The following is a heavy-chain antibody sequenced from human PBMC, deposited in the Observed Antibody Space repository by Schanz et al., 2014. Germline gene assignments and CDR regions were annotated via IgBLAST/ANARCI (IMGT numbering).Heavy chain of an antibody. CDR1: GYTFTNHY. CDR2: ISPSSGGT. V-gene: IGHV1-2*06. CDR3: ARESVSRTRWFDP. Sequence: QVQLVQSGSELKKPGASVKVSCKASGYTFTNHYLHWVRQAPGQGLEWMGRISPSSGGTNYAQNFQGRVTMTKDTSINTVYMELSTLTSDDTAVYYCARESVSRTRWFDPWGQGTLVTVSS. J-gene: IGHJ5*02. D-gene: IGHD3-3*01.